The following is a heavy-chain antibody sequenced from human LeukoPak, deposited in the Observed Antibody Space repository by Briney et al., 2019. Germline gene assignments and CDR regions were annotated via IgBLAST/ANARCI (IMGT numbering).Heavy chain of an antibody. D-gene: IGHD2-21*02. CDR1: GFTFSSYT. V-gene: IGHV3-21*01. J-gene: IGHJ4*01. Sequence: GGSLRLSCAASGFTFSSYTMNWVRQAPGKGLEWASSIAGSSGYISYADSVKGRFTISRDNAKKSLYLQMTSLTAEDTAVYYCARDRGAYCGGDCYLGFDYWGRGTLVTVSS. CDR2: IAGSSGYI. CDR3: ARDRGAYCGGDCYLGFDY.